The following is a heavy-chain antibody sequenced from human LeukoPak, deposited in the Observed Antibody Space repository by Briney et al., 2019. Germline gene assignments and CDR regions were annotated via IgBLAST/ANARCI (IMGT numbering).Heavy chain of an antibody. CDR2: IMPTFDTA. Sequence: GASVKVSCKASGGSFSSYGFSWGPQAPGQGLEWMGGIMPTFDTANYAQKFQGRVTITMDESTSTSYLELRSLRSEDTAVYYCATFYSSGYYYVYWGQGTLVTVSS. V-gene: IGHV1-69*05. D-gene: IGHD3-22*01. J-gene: IGHJ4*02. CDR3: ATFYSSGYYYVY. CDR1: GGSFSSYG.